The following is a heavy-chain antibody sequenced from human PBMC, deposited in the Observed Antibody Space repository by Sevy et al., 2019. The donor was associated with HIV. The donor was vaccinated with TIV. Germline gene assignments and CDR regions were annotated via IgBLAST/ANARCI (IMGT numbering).Heavy chain of an antibody. CDR2: INPNSGGT. D-gene: IGHD5-18*01. J-gene: IGHJ4*02. Sequence: ASVKVSCKASGYTFTGYYMHWVRQAPGQGLEWMGWINPNSGGTNYAQKFQGRVTMTRDTSISTAYMELSRLRSDDTAMYYCARAALDTAMANYWGQGTLVTVSS. CDR3: ARAALDTAMANY. V-gene: IGHV1-2*02. CDR1: GYTFTGYY.